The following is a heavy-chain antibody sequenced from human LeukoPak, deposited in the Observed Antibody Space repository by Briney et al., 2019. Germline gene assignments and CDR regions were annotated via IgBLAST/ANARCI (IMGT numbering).Heavy chain of an antibody. CDR1: GYTFTSYA. Sequence: ASVKVSCKASGYTFTSYAMNWVRQAPGQRLEWMGWINAGNGNTKYSQKFQGRVTITRDTSASTAYMELSSLRSEDTAVYYCAREDCSSTSCYNPPFDYWGQGTLVTVSS. V-gene: IGHV1-3*01. CDR2: INAGNGNT. D-gene: IGHD2-2*02. J-gene: IGHJ4*02. CDR3: AREDCSSTSCYNPPFDY.